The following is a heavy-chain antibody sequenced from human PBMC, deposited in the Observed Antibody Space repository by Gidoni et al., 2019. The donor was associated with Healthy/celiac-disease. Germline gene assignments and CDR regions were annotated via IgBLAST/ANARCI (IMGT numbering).Heavy chain of an antibody. CDR2: IYYSGST. D-gene: IGHD3-22*01. J-gene: IGHJ4*02. CDR1: GGSISSGGYY. Sequence: QVQLQESGPGLVKPSHTLSLTCTVSGGSISSGGYYWSWIRQHPGKGLEWIGYIYYSGSTYYNPSLKSRVTISVDTSKNQFSLKLSSVTAADTAVYYCARAIYDSSGYYYYYFDYWGQGTLVTVSS. V-gene: IGHV4-31*03. CDR3: ARAIYDSSGYYYYYFDY.